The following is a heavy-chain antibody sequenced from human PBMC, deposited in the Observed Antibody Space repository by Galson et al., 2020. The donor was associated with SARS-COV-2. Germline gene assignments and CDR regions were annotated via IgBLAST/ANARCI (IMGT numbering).Heavy chain of an antibody. CDR1: GFAVSGNY. D-gene: IGHD3-10*01. CDR2: LSGGGQS. V-gene: IGHV3-53*01. Sequence: GGSLRLSCAASGFAVSGNYMTWVRQAPGKGLEWISVLSGGGQSFYADSIKGRFTVSRDDSKNTVYLQWNSVRADDTAIYYCARDLGPDYGSSYDCWGQGIPVTVSS. CDR3: ARDLGPDYGSSYDC. J-gene: IGHJ4*02.